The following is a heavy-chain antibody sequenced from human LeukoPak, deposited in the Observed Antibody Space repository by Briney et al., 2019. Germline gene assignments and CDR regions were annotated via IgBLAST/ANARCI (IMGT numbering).Heavy chain of an antibody. CDR2: IRYDGSNK. J-gene: IGHJ4*02. D-gene: IGHD5-24*01. CDR1: GFTFSSYG. V-gene: IGHV3-30*02. CDR3: AKREMATSEGFDY. Sequence: GGSLRLSCAASGFTFSSYGMHWVRQAPGKGLEWVAFIRYDGSNKYYADSVKGRFTISRDNSKNTLYLQMNSLRAEDTAVYYRAKREMATSEGFDYWGQGTLVTVSS.